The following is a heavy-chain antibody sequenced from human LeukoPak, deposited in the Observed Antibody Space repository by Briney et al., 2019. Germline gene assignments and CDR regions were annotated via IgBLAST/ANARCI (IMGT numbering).Heavy chain of an antibody. CDR2: IYYSGST. CDR1: GGSISGNY. Sequence: PSETLPLTCTVSGGSISGNYWSWIRQPPGKELEWIGYIYYSGSTNYNPSLKSRVTISVDTSKNQFSLQLSSVTAADTAVYYCTRGTVTTYYFDYWGQGTLVTVSS. D-gene: IGHD4-17*01. J-gene: IGHJ4*02. V-gene: IGHV4-59*01. CDR3: TRGTVTTYYFDY.